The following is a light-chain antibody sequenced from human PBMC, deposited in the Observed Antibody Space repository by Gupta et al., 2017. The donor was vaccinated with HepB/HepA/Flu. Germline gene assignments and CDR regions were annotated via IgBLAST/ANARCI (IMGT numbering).Light chain of an antibody. Sequence: DIQMTQSPSSLSASVGDRVTITCRASQSISNYLNWYQQKPGKAPNLLIYTASSLQSGVPSRFSGSGSGTDFTLTISRLQPEDFATYYCQQRDSVPLTFGHGTKVDIK. V-gene: IGKV1-39*01. CDR3: QQRDSVPLT. CDR2: TAS. J-gene: IGKJ3*01. CDR1: QSISNY.